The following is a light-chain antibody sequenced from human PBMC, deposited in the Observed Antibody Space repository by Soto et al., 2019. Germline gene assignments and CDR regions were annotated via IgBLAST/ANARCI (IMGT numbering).Light chain of an antibody. CDR2: DAS. Sequence: DIQMTQSPSTLSASVGDRVTVTCRASQSFSTWLAWYQQKPGKAPKLLIYDASNLESGVPSRFSGSGSGTEFTLTITILQPDDFATYYCQQYYRYPLTFGGGTTVEIK. CDR1: QSFSTW. J-gene: IGKJ4*01. V-gene: IGKV1-5*01. CDR3: QQYYRYPLT.